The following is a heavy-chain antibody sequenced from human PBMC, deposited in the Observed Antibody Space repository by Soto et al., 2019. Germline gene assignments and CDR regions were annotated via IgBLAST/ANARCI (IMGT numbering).Heavy chain of an antibody. Sequence: EVQLVESGGGFVQPGGSLRVSCAASGLTFSSYGMVWVRQAPGKGLVWVSYISSDGGTTTYADYVKCRFTISRDNAKNNQNLEMYSRRAGDTDVYYCARKYLGLGYCGQGPLVTVSS. V-gene: IGHV3-74*01. CDR3: ARKYLGLGY. J-gene: IGHJ4*02. D-gene: IGHD7-27*01. CDR1: GLTFSSYG. CDR2: ISSDGGTT.